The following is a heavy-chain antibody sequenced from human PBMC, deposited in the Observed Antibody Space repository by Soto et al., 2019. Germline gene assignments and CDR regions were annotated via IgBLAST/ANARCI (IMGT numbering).Heavy chain of an antibody. Sequence: VASVKVSCKASGYTFTSYGISWVRQAPGQGLEWMGWISAYNGNTNYAQKLQGRVTMTTDTSTSTAYMELRSLRSDDTAVYYCARDSLGIGYCSSTSCYNGADYYYYGMDVWAKGPRSPSP. D-gene: IGHD2-2*02. J-gene: IGHJ6*02. V-gene: IGHV1-18*04. CDR1: GYTFTSYG. CDR2: ISAYNGNT. CDR3: ARDSLGIGYCSSTSCYNGADYYYYGMDV.